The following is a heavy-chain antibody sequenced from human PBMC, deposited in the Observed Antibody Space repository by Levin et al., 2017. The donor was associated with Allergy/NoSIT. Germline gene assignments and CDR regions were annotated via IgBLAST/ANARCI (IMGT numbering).Heavy chain of an antibody. CDR1: GFTFSTYW. D-gene: IGHD2-21*01. CDR2: IDSDGSGT. Sequence: GGSPRLSCAVSGFTFSTYWMHWVRQVPGKGLECISRIDSDGSGTNYADSVKGRFTVSRDNAKNMLYLQMNSLRADDTAVYYCARVTPGGDRGYYYYGMDVWGQGTTVTVS. CDR3: ARVTPGGDRGYYYYGMDV. J-gene: IGHJ6*02. V-gene: IGHV3-74*01.